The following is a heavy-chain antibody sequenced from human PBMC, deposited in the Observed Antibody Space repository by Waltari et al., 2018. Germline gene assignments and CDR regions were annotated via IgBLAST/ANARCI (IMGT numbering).Heavy chain of an antibody. CDR1: GFTFSSYA. V-gene: IGHV3-30-3*01. D-gene: IGHD6-19*01. Sequence: QVQLVESGGGVVQPGRSLRLSCAASGFTFSSYAMHWVRQAPGKGLEWVAVISYEGSNKYYADSVKGRFTISRDNSNHTLYLQMNSLSAEDTAVYYCARDPGIAVAGMSHYYGMDVWGQGTTVTVSS. J-gene: IGHJ6*02. CDR2: ISYEGSNK. CDR3: ARDPGIAVAGMSHYYGMDV.